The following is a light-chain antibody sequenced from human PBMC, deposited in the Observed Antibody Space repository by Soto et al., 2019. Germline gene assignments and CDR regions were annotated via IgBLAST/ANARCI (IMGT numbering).Light chain of an antibody. V-gene: IGKV3-20*01. CDR2: AAS. J-gene: IGKJ1*01. CDR3: QHYAASPWA. Sequence: DIMLTQSPGNLSLAPGERATLSCRASQPWDYNYVAWYQQKPGQTPRLLIYAASYRATGIPDRFSGSGSGTEFTLTISRLDPEDFAVYYCQHYAASPWAFGPGTKVEIK. CDR1: QPWDYNY.